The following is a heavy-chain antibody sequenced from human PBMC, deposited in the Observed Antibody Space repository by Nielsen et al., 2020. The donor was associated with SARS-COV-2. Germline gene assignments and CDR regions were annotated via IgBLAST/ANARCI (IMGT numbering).Heavy chain of an antibody. CDR2: ISYDGSNK. J-gene: IGHJ4*02. Sequence: GESLKISCAASRFAFRTYTMHWVRQAPGKGLEWVAVISYDGSNKYYADSVKGRFTISRDNSKNTLYLQMNSLRAEDTAVYYCAKGGDSSGFDYWGQGTLVTVSS. V-gene: IGHV3-30-3*02. CDR3: AKGGDSSGFDY. CDR1: RFAFRTYT. D-gene: IGHD3-22*01.